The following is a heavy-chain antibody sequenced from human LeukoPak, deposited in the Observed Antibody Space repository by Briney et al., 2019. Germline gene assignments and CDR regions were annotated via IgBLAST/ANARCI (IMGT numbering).Heavy chain of an antibody. CDR2: IHPGDSDP. Sequence: HGESLQISCKASGYSFTNYWIVWVRQMPGKGLEWMGIIHPGDSDPTYSPSFQGQVTISADKSISTAYLQWSSLKASDTAMYYCARQQKVVLDGMDVWGQGTTVTVSS. J-gene: IGHJ6*02. D-gene: IGHD6-13*01. CDR3: ARQQKVVLDGMDV. V-gene: IGHV5-51*01. CDR1: GYSFTNYW.